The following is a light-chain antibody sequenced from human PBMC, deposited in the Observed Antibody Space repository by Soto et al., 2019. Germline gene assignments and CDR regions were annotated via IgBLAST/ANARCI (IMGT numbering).Light chain of an antibody. J-gene: IGKJ4*01. Sequence: EIVMTQSPATLSVSPGERATLSCMASQSDSSSLAWYQQEPGQAPSLRIYGASTRDTGIPARFSGSESGTEFTLTISSLQSEDFAVYYCQQYNNWPLTFGGGTKVDI. CDR3: QQYNNWPLT. V-gene: IGKV3-15*01. CDR1: QSDSSS. CDR2: GAS.